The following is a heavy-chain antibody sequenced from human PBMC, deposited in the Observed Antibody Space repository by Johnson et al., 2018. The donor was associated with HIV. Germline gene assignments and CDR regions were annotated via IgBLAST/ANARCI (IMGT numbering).Heavy chain of an antibody. CDR2: ISYDGSKK. V-gene: IGHV3-30*14. D-gene: IGHD1-1*01. Sequence: QVQLVESGGGVVQPGRSLRLSCAASGFIFSGYPMHWVRQAPGKGLEWVAVISYDGSKKYYADSVKGRFTISRDNSKNTLYLQMNSLRAEDTAVYFCATIWRNEGRHSFDVWGQGTMVTVSS. J-gene: IGHJ3*01. CDR1: GFIFSGYP. CDR3: ATIWRNEGRHSFDV.